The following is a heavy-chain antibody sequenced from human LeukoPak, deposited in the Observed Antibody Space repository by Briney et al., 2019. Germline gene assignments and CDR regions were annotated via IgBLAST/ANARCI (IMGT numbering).Heavy chain of an antibody. J-gene: IGHJ4*02. D-gene: IGHD1-26*01. CDR3: ARLFGGSSYLYYFDY. CDR1: GYSISSGYY. CDR2: IYYSGST. Sequence: PSETLSLTCTVSGYSISSGYYWSWIRQPPGKGLEWIGYIYYSGSTNYNPSLKSRVTISVDTSKNQFSLKLSSVTAADTAVYYCARLFGGSSYLYYFDYWGQGTLVTVSS. V-gene: IGHV4-61*01.